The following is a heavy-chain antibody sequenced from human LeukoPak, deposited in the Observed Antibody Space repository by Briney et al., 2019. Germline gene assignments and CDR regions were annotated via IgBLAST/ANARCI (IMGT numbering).Heavy chain of an antibody. CDR3: ARSMGTPYFYSSSWYPPRNNWFDP. Sequence: PSETLSLTCTVSGGSISSYYWSWIRQPPGKGLEWIGYIYYSGSTNYNPSLKSRVTISVDTSKNQFSLKLSSVTAADTAVYYCARSMGTPYFYSSSWYPPRNNWFDPWGQGTLVTVSS. J-gene: IGHJ5*02. V-gene: IGHV4-59*08. CDR1: GGSISSYY. D-gene: IGHD6-13*01. CDR2: IYYSGST.